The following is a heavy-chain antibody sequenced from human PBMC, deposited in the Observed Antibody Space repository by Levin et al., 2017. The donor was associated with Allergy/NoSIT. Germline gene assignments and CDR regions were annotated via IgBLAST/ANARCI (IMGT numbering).Heavy chain of an antibody. CDR1: GDSLSSSAYY. CDR3: VRLARYINGYYFDS. D-gene: IGHD2-8*01. Sequence: SETLSLTCNVSGDSLSSSAYYGAWVRQTPGKGLEWIANIYYNGDTYYNPSLRSRVTMSIDTSKKHFSLRLSSVTAADTAVYYCVRLARYINGYYFDSWGQGTLVTVSS. V-gene: IGHV4-39*02. J-gene: IGHJ4*02. CDR2: IYYNGDT.